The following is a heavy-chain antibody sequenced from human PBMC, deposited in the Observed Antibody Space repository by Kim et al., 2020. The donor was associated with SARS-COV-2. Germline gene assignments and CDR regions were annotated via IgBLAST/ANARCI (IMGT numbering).Heavy chain of an antibody. Sequence: GGSLRLSCAASGFTFSSYAMSWVRQAPGKGLEWVSAISGSGGSTYYADSVKGRFTISRDNSKNTLYLQMNSLRAEDTAVYYCAKAPQVVPAASSPPYYGMDVWGQGTTVTVSS. J-gene: IGHJ6*02. CDR1: GFTFSSYA. V-gene: IGHV3-23*01. CDR2: ISGSGGST. D-gene: IGHD2-2*01. CDR3: AKAPQVVPAASSPPYYGMDV.